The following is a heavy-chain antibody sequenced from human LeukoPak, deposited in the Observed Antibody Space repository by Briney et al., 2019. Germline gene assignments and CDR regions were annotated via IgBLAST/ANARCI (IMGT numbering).Heavy chain of an antibody. J-gene: IGHJ4*02. CDR3: ARDKVDTDKVAEYYFDY. CDR2: ISYDGNNK. Sequence: GGSLRLSCAASGFTFSSYGMHWVRQAPGKGLEWVAIISYDGNNKYYADSVKGRFTISRDNSKNTLYLQMNSLRAEDTAVYYCARDKVDTDKVAEYYFDYWGQGTLVTVSS. D-gene: IGHD5-18*01. CDR1: GFTFSSYG. V-gene: IGHV3-30*19.